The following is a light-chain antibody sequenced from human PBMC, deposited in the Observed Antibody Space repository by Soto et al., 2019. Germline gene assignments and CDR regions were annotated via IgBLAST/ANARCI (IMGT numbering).Light chain of an antibody. V-gene: IGLV2-14*01. CDR1: SGDVGGYNY. J-gene: IGLJ1*01. CDR3: SSYTSTDTLVV. Sequence: QSALTQPASVSGSPGQSITISCTGTSGDVGGYNYVSWYQQYPGKAPKLIIYEVTNRPSGVSNRFSASKSGNRASLTISGXQAEDEADYYCSSYTSTDTLVVFGTGTKLTVL. CDR2: EVT.